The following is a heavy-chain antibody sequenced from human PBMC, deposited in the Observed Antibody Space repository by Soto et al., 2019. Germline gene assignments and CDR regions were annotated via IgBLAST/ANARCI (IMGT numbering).Heavy chain of an antibody. CDR2: ISYDGRSK. V-gene: IGHV3-30*18. Sequence: QVQLVESGGGVVQPGRSLRLSCAASGFTFSNSGMHWVRQAPGKGLEWVAVISYDGRSKYYADSVKGRFTISRDNSKNTVFLKMNSLSAEDTAVYYCAKYPEDFWPGYYKEYYFDYWGQGTLVTVSS. CDR3: AKYPEDFWPGYYKEYYFDY. J-gene: IGHJ4*02. CDR1: GFTFSNSG. D-gene: IGHD3-3*01.